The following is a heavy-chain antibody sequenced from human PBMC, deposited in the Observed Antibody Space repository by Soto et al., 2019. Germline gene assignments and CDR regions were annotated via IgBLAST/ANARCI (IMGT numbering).Heavy chain of an antibody. J-gene: IGHJ4*02. CDR3: VKVRGVINAYDY. CDR1: GYTFTGYY. CDR2: INPNSGGT. Sequence: VASVKVSCKASGYTFTGYYMHWVRQAPGQGLEWMGWINPNSGGTNYAQKFQGRVTMTRDTSISTAYMELSRLRSDDTAVYYCVKVRGVINAYDYWGQGTLVTVSS. D-gene: IGHD3-10*01. V-gene: IGHV1-2*02.